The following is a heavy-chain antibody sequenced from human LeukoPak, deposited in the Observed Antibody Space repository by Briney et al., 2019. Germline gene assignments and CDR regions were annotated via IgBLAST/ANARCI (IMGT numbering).Heavy chain of an antibody. CDR2: IYYSGST. Sequence: PSETLSLTCTVAGGSISSSSYYWGWIRQPPGKGLEWIGSIYYSGSTYYNPSLKSRVTISVDTSKNQFSLKLSSVTAADMAVYYCARHFVPVREARPNWFDPWGQGTLVTVSS. J-gene: IGHJ5*02. CDR3: ARHFVPVREARPNWFDP. V-gene: IGHV4-39*01. D-gene: IGHD6-6*01. CDR1: GGSISSSSYY.